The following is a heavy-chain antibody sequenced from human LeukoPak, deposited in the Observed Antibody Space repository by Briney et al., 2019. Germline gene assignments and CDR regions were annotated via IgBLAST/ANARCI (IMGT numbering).Heavy chain of an antibody. Sequence: PSETLSLTRTVSGGSISSYYWSWIRQPPGKGLEWIGYVFHSGSTNYNPSLKSRVTISVDTSKNQFSLKLTSVTAADTAVYYCARDSSGYYRIDYWGQGTLVTVSS. CDR1: GGSISSYY. J-gene: IGHJ4*02. CDR3: ARDSSGYYRIDY. V-gene: IGHV4-59*08. D-gene: IGHD3-22*01. CDR2: VFHSGST.